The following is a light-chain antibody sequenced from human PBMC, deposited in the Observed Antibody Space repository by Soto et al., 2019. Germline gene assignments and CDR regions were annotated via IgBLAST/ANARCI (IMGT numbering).Light chain of an antibody. CDR3: QQRTIWPPIC. J-gene: IGKJ5*01. CDR2: DAS. V-gene: IGKV3-11*01. CDR1: QSVSSY. Sequence: EIVLTQSPATLSLSPGERATLSCRASQSVSSYFAWYQHKPGQAPMLLIYDASNRPTGIPAKFSGSGSGTGFTLTISSLEPEDFAVYYCQQRTIWPPICFGQGTRLEIK.